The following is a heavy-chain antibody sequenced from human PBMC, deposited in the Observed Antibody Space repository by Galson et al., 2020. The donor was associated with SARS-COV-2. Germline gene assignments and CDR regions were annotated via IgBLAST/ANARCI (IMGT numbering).Heavy chain of an antibody. D-gene: IGHD3-16*01. V-gene: IGHV4-31*02. CDR2: IHYSGST. CDR3: ARGDGNYYYGLDV. Sequence: SQTLSLTCTVSGGSISSGGYYWSWIRQHPGKGLEWIGYIHYSGSTYYNPPLKSRVTISIDTSKNQFSLRLNSVTAADTALYYCARGDGNYYYGLDVWGQGTTVTVSS. J-gene: IGHJ6*02. CDR1: GGSISSGGYY.